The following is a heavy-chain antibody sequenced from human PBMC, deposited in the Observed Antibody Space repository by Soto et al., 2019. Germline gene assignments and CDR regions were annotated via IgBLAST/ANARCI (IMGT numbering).Heavy chain of an antibody. V-gene: IGHV3-7*01. J-gene: IGHJ5*02. CDR1: GFTFSDYW. CDR3: ARGRGWLDP. Sequence: GGSLRLSCAASGFTFSDYWMSWVRQAPGKGLESVARMNQEGSETDYVDSVKGRFTISRDNARRSLFLQMNSLTAEDTAVYYCARGRGWLDPWGQGTLVTVSS. CDR2: MNQEGSET.